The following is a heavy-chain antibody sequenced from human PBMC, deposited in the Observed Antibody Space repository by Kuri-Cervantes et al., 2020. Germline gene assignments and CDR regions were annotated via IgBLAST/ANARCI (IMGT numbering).Heavy chain of an antibody. D-gene: IGHD2-2*01. Sequence: SETLSLTCTVSGGSISSSSYYWGWIRQPPEKGLEWIGSIYYSGSTYYNPSLKSRVTISVDTSKNQFSLKLSSVTAADTAVYYCAREVFVVVPAARVVFDYWGQGTLVTVSS. CDR2: IYYSGST. V-gene: IGHV4-39*01. J-gene: IGHJ4*02. CDR3: AREVFVVVPAARVVFDY. CDR1: GGSISSSSYY.